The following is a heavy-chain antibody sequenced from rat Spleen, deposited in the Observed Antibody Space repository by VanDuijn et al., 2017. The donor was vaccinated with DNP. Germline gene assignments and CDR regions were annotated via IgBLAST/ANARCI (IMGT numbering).Heavy chain of an antibody. CDR1: GFTFSDYN. V-gene: IGHV5-7*01. Sequence: EVQLVESGGDLVQPGRSLKLSCVVSGFTFSDYNMAWVRQAPRKGLEWVATVTYDGGNTYYRDSVMGRFTISRDNAKSTLYLQIDSLRSEDTATYYCARQVWAFDYWGQGVTVTVSS. D-gene: IGHD1-7*01. CDR2: VTYDGGNT. CDR3: ARQVWAFDY. J-gene: IGHJ2*01.